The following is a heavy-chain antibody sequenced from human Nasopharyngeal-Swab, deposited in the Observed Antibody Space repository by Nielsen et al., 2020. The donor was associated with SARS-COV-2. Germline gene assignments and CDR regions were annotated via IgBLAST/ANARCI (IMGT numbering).Heavy chain of an antibody. CDR2: IKRDGSNK. CDR3: ARLTANYYDSSGYQNFDY. Sequence: VRQMPGKGLEWVANIKRDGSNKQYVDSVKGRFTISTDNAKTSLYLQMNSLRAEDTAVYYCARLTANYYDSSGYQNFDYWGQGTLVTVSS. J-gene: IGHJ4*02. D-gene: IGHD3-22*01. V-gene: IGHV3-7*05.